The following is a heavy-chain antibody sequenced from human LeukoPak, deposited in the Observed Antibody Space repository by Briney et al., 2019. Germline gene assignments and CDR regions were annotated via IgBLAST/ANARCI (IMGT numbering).Heavy chain of an antibody. CDR3: ARDPLYGGNSEPFDY. D-gene: IGHD4-23*01. V-gene: IGHV3-33*01. CDR1: GFTFCSYG. J-gene: IGHJ4*02. CDR2: IWYDGSNK. Sequence: PGRSLRLSCAASGFTFCSYGMHWVRQAPGKGLEWVAVIWYDGSNKYYADSVKGRFTISRDNSKNTLYLQMNSLRAEDTAVYYCARDPLYGGNSEPFDYWGQGTLVTVSS.